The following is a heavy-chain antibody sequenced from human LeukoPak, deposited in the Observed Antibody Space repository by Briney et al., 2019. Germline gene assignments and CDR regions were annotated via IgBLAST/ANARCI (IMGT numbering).Heavy chain of an antibody. Sequence: PGGSLRLSCAASGFTFSDYYMSWIRQAPGRGLEWLSYIYGIDSTISYAASVKGRFTISRDNAKNSLYLQMNSLRAEDTAVYYCARDAYYYDSSSYYRNAFDIWRQGTVVTVSS. CDR2: IYGIDSTI. CDR1: GFTFSDYY. J-gene: IGHJ3*02. CDR3: ARDAYYYDSSSYYRNAFDI. D-gene: IGHD3-22*01. V-gene: IGHV3-11*01.